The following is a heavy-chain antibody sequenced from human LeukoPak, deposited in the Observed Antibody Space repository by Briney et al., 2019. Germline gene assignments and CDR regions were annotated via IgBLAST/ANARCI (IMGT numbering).Heavy chain of an antibody. CDR1: GFTFDDYA. CDR3: AKDVGSSGWYDPFDY. J-gene: IGHJ4*02. D-gene: IGHD6-19*01. Sequence: GGSLRLSCAASGFTFDDYAMHWVRQAPGKGLEWVSGISWNSGSIGHADSVKGRFTISRDNAKNSLYLQMNSLRAEDTALYYCAKDVGSSGWYDPFDYWGQGTLVTVSS. CDR2: ISWNSGSI. V-gene: IGHV3-9*01.